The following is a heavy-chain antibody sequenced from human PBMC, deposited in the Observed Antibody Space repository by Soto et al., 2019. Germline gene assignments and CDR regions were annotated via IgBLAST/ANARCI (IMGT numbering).Heavy chain of an antibody. D-gene: IGHD6-19*01. Sequence: PGGSLRLSCAASGFTFSSYAMHWVRQAPGKGLEWVAVISYDGSNKYYADSMKGRFTISRDNSKNTLYLQMNSLRAEDTAVYYCARDIGVAGIPLMDVWGQGTTVTVSS. J-gene: IGHJ6*02. CDR1: GFTFSSYA. V-gene: IGHV3-30-3*01. CDR2: ISYDGSNK. CDR3: ARDIGVAGIPLMDV.